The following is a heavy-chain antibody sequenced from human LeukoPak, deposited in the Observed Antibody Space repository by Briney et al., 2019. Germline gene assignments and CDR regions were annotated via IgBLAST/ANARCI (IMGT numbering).Heavy chain of an antibody. CDR3: ARARVPYYYDSSGYFDY. CDR2: IYTSGST. J-gene: IGHJ4*02. Sequence: SQTLSLTGTVSGGSISSSNYYWSWIRQPAGKGLEWIGRIYTSGSTNYNPSLKSRVTISVDTSKNQFSLKLSSVTAADTAVYYCARARVPYYYDSSGYFDYWGQGTLVTVSS. V-gene: IGHV4-61*02. CDR1: GGSISSSNYY. D-gene: IGHD3-22*01.